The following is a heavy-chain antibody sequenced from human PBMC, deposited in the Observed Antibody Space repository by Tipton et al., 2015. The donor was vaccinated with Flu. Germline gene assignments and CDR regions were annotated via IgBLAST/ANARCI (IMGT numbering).Heavy chain of an antibody. Sequence: TLSLTCTVSGGSISSGSSYWNWIRQPAGKGLEWIGLIYTSGSTDYNPSLKSRLTISVDTSRNQFSLTLTSVTAADTAVYYCARLPGAYCGGYCWAVWGQGTIVTVSS. CDR1: GGSISSGSSY. CDR3: ARLPGAYCGGYCWAV. V-gene: IGHV4-61*02. CDR2: IYTSGST. J-gene: IGHJ3*01. D-gene: IGHD2-21*02.